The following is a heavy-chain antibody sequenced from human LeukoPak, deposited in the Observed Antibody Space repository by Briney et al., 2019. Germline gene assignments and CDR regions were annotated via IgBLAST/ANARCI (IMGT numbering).Heavy chain of an antibody. CDR3: AKDDLLGHYWVDP. CDR2: IRSSGITI. V-gene: IGHV3-48*03. D-gene: IGHD3/OR15-3a*01. CDR1: GFTFSSFE. Sequence: LPGGSLRLSCAASGFTFSSFEMNWVRQAPGKGLEWLTYIRSSGITIYYADSVKGRFTISRDNSKNTLYLQMNSLRAEDTAVYYCAKDDLLGHYWVDPWGQGTLVTVSS. J-gene: IGHJ5*02.